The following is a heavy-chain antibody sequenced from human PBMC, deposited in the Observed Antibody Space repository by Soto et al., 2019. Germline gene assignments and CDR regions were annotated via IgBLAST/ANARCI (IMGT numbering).Heavy chain of an antibody. Sequence: GSLKISCAASGFIVSSHYMKWVRQAPGKGLEWVSVLTSGGSTSYADSVKGRFTVSRHNSESTLYLQMNSLRAEDTAVYYCARSYPSSWSSFDYWSQGTLVTVSS. CDR2: LTSGGST. J-gene: IGHJ4*02. CDR3: ARSYPSSWSSFDY. V-gene: IGHV3-53*04. CDR1: GFIVSSHY. D-gene: IGHD6-6*01.